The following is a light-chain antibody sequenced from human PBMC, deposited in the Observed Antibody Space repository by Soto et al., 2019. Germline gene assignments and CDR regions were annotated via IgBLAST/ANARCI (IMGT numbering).Light chain of an antibody. V-gene: IGKV3-11*01. CDR3: QQRRKWPIT. J-gene: IGKJ5*01. CDR1: QSVSSN. CDR2: DAS. Sequence: EIVMTQSPATLSVSPGERATLSCRASQSVSSNLAWYQQKPGQAPRLLIYDASNRATGIPARFSGSGSGTDFTLTINSLEPEDFAAYYCQQRRKWPITFGPGTRLEIK.